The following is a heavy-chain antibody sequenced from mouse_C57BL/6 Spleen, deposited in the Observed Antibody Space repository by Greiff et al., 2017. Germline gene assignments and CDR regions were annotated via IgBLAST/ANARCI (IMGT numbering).Heavy chain of an antibody. CDR2: IHPNSGST. J-gene: IGHJ4*01. CDR1: GYTFTSYW. CDR3: ARFYDAMDD. D-gene: IGHD2-12*01. Sequence: QVQLQQPGAELVKPGASVKLSCKASGYTFTSYWMHWVKQRPGQGLEWIGVIHPNSGSTNYNEKFKSKATLTVDKSSSTAYMQRSSLTSEDSAVYYCARFYDAMDDWGQGTSVTVSS. V-gene: IGHV1-64*01.